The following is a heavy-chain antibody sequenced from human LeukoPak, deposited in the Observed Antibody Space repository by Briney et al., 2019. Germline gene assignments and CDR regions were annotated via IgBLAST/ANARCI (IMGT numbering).Heavy chain of an antibody. Sequence: GGSLRLSCAASGFTFSNYWVHWVRQAPGKGLEWVSAISGSGGSTYYADSVKGRFTISRDNSKNTLYLQMNSLRAEDTAVYYCTTGSYYYFDYWGQGTLVTVSS. J-gene: IGHJ4*02. CDR2: ISGSGGST. CDR1: GFTFSNYW. D-gene: IGHD3-10*01. CDR3: TTGSYYYFDY. V-gene: IGHV3-23*01.